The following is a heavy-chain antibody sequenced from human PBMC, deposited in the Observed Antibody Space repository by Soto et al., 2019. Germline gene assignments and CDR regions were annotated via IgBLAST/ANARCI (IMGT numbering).Heavy chain of an antibody. CDR3: ARANYADPRFGY. J-gene: IGHJ4*02. D-gene: IGHD4-17*01. CDR2: INHILST. CDR1: GGSFSGYY. Sequence: SETLSLTCAVYGGSFSGYYWIWIRQPPVNGLEFIGEINHILSTNYNPSLKSRFTISLYTSKNHFSLKLSSVTAADTAVYYCARANYADPRFGYWGQGTLVTVSS. V-gene: IGHV4-34*01.